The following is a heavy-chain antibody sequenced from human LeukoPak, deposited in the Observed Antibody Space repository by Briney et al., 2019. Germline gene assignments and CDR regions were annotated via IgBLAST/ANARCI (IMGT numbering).Heavy chain of an antibody. CDR1: GYTFTMYA. J-gene: IGHJ4*02. V-gene: IGHV7-4-1*02. D-gene: IGHD3-10*01. Sequence: AAAMDASRASGYTFTMYAINWVRRAAGQGRVWRGWCITSTRDQTYAPGFTGGCVFFLDNTFSTAALQISSLKAEDTAIYYCGRDVGSGPPGYWGQGTLVTVSS. CDR2: CITSTRDQ. CDR3: GRDVGSGPPGY.